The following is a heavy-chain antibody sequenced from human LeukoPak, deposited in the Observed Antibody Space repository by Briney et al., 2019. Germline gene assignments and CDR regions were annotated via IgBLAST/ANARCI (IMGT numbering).Heavy chain of an antibody. CDR3: ARDEGSEVPTIRGFDF. D-gene: IGHD2-2*01. Sequence: PGGSLRLSCAASGFAFSTYWIHWVRQAPGKGLVWVSRINRDGSRTYYADSVKGRFTISRDNAKNTLYLQMNSLRAEDTAMFYCARDEGSEVPTIRGFDFWGQGTLVTVSS. V-gene: IGHV3-74*01. J-gene: IGHJ4*02. CDR2: INRDGSRT. CDR1: GFAFSTYW.